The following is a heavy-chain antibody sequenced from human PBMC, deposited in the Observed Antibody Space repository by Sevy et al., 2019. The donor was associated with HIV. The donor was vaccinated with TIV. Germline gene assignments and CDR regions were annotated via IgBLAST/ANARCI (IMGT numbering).Heavy chain of an antibody. Sequence: GGSLRLSCAASGFTFSSYAMHWVRQAPGKGLEWVAVISYDGSNKYYADSVKGRVTISRDNSKNTLYLQMNSLRAEDTAVYYCARARYCTNGVCSYFDYWGQGTLVTVS. J-gene: IGHJ4*02. CDR2: ISYDGSNK. D-gene: IGHD2-8*01. CDR3: ARARYCTNGVCSYFDY. V-gene: IGHV3-30-3*01. CDR1: GFTFSSYA.